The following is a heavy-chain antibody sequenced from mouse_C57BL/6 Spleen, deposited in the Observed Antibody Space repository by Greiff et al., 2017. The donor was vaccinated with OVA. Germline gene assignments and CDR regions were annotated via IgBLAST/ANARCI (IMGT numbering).Heavy chain of an antibody. CDR2: IRLKSDNYAT. CDR1: GFTFSNYW. D-gene: IGHD3-3*01. CDR3: AKGWDDY. V-gene: IGHV6-3*01. Sequence: EVKVEESGGGLVQPGGSMKLSCVASGFTFSNYWMNWVRQSPEKGLEWVAQIRLKSDNYATHYAESVKGRFTISRDVSKSSVYLQMNNIRAEDTGIYYCAKGWDDYWGQGTTLTVSS. J-gene: IGHJ2*01.